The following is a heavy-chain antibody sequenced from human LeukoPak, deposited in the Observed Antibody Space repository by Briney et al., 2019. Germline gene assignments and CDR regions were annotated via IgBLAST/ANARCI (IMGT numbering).Heavy chain of an antibody. CDR3: ARGQGVIGFDY. D-gene: IGHD3-16*02. Sequence: PSETLSLTCAVYGGSFSGYYWSWIRQPPGKGLEWIGEINHSGSTSYNPSLKSRVTISVDTSKNQFSLKLSSVTAADTAVYYCARGQGVIGFDYWGQGTLVTVSS. V-gene: IGHV4-34*01. CDR2: INHSGST. J-gene: IGHJ4*02. CDR1: GGSFSGYY.